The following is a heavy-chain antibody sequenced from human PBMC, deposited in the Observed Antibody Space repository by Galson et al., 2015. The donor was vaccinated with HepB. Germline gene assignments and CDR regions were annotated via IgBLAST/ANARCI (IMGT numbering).Heavy chain of an antibody. CDR3: ARLFASMFDY. CDR1: GFTVSSSNY. Sequence: SLRLSCAVSGFTVSSSNYMSWVRQAPGKGLEWVSVIYSGGNTYYADSVKGRFTISRDNSKNTLYLQMNSLRAEDTAVYYCARLFASMFDYWGQGTLVTVSS. V-gene: IGHV3-53*01. J-gene: IGHJ4*02. D-gene: IGHD2/OR15-2a*01. CDR2: IYSGGNT.